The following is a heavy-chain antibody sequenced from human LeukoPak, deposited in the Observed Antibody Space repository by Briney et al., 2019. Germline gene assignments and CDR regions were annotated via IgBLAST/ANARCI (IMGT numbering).Heavy chain of an antibody. Sequence: RASVKVSCKASGGTFSSYAISWVRQAPGQGLEWMGRIIPILGIANYAQKFQGRVTITADKSTCTAYMELSSLRSEDTAVYYCAREGPIVATIDYWGQGTLVTVSS. J-gene: IGHJ4*02. V-gene: IGHV1-69*04. CDR1: GGTFSSYA. D-gene: IGHD5-12*01. CDR2: IIPILGIA. CDR3: AREGPIVATIDY.